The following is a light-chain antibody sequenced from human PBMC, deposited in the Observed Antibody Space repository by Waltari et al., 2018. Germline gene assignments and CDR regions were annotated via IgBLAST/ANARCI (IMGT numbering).Light chain of an antibody. Sequence: QSALTQPASVSGSPGQSITISCTGTSSDVGSYNLVSWYQQHPGKAPKVMIYEVSPRPSGVSNRFSSSKSGNTASLTISGLQAEDEADYYCCSYAGSYTWVFGGGTKLTVL. CDR3: CSYAGSYTWV. J-gene: IGLJ3*02. CDR2: EVS. V-gene: IGLV2-23*02. CDR1: SSDVGSYNL.